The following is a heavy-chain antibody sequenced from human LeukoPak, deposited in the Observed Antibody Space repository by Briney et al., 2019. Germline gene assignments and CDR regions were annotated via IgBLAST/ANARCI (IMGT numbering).Heavy chain of an antibody. CDR2: INPNSGAT. V-gene: IGHV1-2*02. CDR3: ARDERYSYGDNHYPDLGF. J-gene: IGHJ4*02. Sequence: ASVKVPCKTSGYTFAGYYLFWVRQAPGQGLEWMGWINPNSGATKYAQKFQGRVTLTGDTSLRTTYMELSSLRSDDTAVYYCARDERYSYGDNHYPDLGFWGQGTPVTVSS. CDR1: GYTFAGYY. D-gene: IGHD4/OR15-4a*01.